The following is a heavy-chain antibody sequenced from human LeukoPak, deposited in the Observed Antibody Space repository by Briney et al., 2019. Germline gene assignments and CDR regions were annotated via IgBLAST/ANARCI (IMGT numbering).Heavy chain of an antibody. CDR3: ATLPGGWGSPL. J-gene: IGHJ4*02. CDR1: GFTFSSYS. Sequence: GGSLRLSCAASGFTFSSYSMNWVRQAPGKGLEWVSSISSSSSYIYYADSVRGRFTISRDNAKNSLYLQMNSLRAEDTAVYYCATLPGGWGSPLWGQGTLVTVSS. D-gene: IGHD7-27*01. CDR2: ISSSSSYI. V-gene: IGHV3-21*01.